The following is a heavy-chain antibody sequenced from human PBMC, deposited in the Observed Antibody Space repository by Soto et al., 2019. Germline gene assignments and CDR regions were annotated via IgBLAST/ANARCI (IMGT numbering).Heavy chain of an antibody. D-gene: IGHD3-10*01. Sequence: PGGSLRLSCAASGFIVSSSYMSWVRQAPGKGLEWVAVIYSAGSTYYADSVKGRFTIYRDSSKNTLYLQMDSLRAEDTAVYYWARSPTGINNADCFAPGGKETRVTVSS. CDR1: GFIVSSSY. CDR2: IYSAGST. V-gene: IGHV3-66*01. J-gene: IGHJ5*02. CDR3: ARSPTGINNADCFAP.